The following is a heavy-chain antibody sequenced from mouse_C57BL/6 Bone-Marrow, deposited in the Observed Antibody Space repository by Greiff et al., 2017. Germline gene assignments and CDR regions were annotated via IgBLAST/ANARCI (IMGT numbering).Heavy chain of an antibody. V-gene: IGHV1-59*01. J-gene: IGHJ2*01. CDR3: ARNYDYAFDY. Sequence: QVQLQQPGAELVRPGTSVKLSCKASGYTFTSYWLHWVKQRPGQGLEWIGVIDPSDSYTNYNQKFKGKATLTVDTSSSTAYMQLSSLTSEDSAVYYCARNYDYAFDYWGQGTTLTVSS. D-gene: IGHD2-4*01. CDR1: GYTFTSYW. CDR2: IDPSDSYT.